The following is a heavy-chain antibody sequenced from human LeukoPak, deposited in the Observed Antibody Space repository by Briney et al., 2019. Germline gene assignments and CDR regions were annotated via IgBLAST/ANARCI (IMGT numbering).Heavy chain of an antibody. CDR3: ASPRP. V-gene: IGHV3-53*01. CDR2: IYSGGST. J-gene: IGHJ5*02. Sequence: GGSLRLSCAASGFTFSSYSMNWVRQAPGKGLEWVSVIYSGGSTYYADSVRGRFTISRDNSKNTLYLQMNSLRAEDTAVYYCASPRPWGQGTLVTVSS. CDR1: GFTFSSYS.